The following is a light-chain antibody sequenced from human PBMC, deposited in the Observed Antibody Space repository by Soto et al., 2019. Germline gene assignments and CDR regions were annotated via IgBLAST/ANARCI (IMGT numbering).Light chain of an antibody. Sequence: DIEMSQSPSSLSASVGDRVTITCRASQSLNRWLAWYQQKPGKAPKLLIYDASILQSEVPSRFGGSGSGTQFTLTISSLQPDDFATYYCQQYNGYSPWTFGQGTKVDNK. CDR3: QQYNGYSPWT. V-gene: IGKV1-5*01. CDR2: DAS. J-gene: IGKJ1*01. CDR1: QSLNRW.